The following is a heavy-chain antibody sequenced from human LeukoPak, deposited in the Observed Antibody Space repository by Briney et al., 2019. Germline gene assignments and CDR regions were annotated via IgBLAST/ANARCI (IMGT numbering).Heavy chain of an antibody. CDR3: ARDRSVGATDDAFDV. CDR2: INPNSGGT. CDR1: GYTFTGSY. J-gene: IGHJ3*01. D-gene: IGHD1-26*01. V-gene: IGHV1-2*02. Sequence: ASVKVSCKTSGYTFTGSYMHWVRQAPGQGLEWMGWINPNSGGTNYAQGFQGRVTMTRDTSISTVYMQLSRLHFDDTAVYYCARDRSVGATDDAFDVWGPGTIVTVSS.